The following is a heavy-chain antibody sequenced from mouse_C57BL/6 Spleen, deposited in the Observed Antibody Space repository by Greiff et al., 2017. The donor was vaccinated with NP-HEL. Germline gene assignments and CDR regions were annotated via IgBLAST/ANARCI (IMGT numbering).Heavy chain of an antibody. CDR3: ARAHNYGRYFDV. V-gene: IGHV2-6*03. J-gene: IGHJ1*03. CDR2: IWSDGST. Sequence: QVTLKESGPGLVAPSQSLSITCTVSGFSLTSYGVHWVRQPPGKGLEWLVVIWSDGSTTYNSALKSRLSISKDNSKSQVFLKMNSLQTDDTAMYYCARAHNYGRYFDVWGTGTTVTVSS. D-gene: IGHD1-2*01. CDR1: GFSLTSYG.